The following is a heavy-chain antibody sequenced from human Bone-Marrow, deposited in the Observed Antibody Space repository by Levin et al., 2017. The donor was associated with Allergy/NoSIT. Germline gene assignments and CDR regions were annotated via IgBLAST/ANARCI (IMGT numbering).Heavy chain of an antibody. CDR2: IYYSGNT. D-gene: IGHD5-24*01. V-gene: IGHV4-39*01. CDR1: GGPISSGSYY. J-gene: IGHJ6*03. Sequence: PSETLSLTCRVSGGPISSGSYYWGWIRQPPGKGLEWIGNIYYSGNTYYNPSLESRVTISVDTSKTQFSLRLTSVTAADSGLYYCARHILDGGTRLYATYYYSDVWGRGTTVTVSS. CDR3: ARHILDGGTRLYATYYYSDV.